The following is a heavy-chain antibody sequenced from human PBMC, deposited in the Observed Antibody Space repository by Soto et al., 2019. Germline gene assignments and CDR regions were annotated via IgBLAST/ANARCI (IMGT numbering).Heavy chain of an antibody. CDR3: ASQRVAAAQYYFDY. V-gene: IGHV4-61*07. D-gene: IGHD6-13*01. CDR2: IYYSGST. Sequence: WTWIRQPPGKGLEWIGYIYYSGSTDYNPSLKSRVTISVDTSKSQFSLMLSSVTAAATAVYYCASQRVAAAQYYFDYWGQGTLVTVSS. J-gene: IGHJ4*02.